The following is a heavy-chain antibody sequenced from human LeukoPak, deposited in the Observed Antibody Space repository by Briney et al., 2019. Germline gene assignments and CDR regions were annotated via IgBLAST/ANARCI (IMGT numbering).Heavy chain of an antibody. D-gene: IGHD3-9*01. CDR3: ASIMLRYFDWANRGDFDY. V-gene: IGHV3-21*01. CDR1: GFTFSSYS. CDR2: ISSSSSYI. J-gene: IGHJ4*02. Sequence: GGSLRLSCAASGFTFSSYSMKWVRQAPGKGLEWVSSISSSSSYIYYADSVKGRFTISRDNAKNSLYLQMNSLRAEDTAVYYCASIMLRYFDWANRGDFDYWGQGTLVTVSS.